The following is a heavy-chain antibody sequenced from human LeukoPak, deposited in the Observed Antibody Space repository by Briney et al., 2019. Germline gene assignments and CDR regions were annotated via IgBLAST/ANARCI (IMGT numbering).Heavy chain of an antibody. Sequence: ASVEVSCKASGYTFTSYYMHWVRQAPGQGLEWMGIINPSGGSTSYAQKFQGRVTMTRDTSTSTVYMELSSLRSEDTAVYYCASAHYDSSSWYYFDYWGQGTLVTVSS. V-gene: IGHV1-46*01. CDR3: ASAHYDSSSWYYFDY. CDR2: INPSGGST. CDR1: GYTFTSYY. J-gene: IGHJ4*02. D-gene: IGHD6-13*01.